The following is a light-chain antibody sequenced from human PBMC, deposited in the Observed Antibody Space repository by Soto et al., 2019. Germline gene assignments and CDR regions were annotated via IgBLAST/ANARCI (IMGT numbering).Light chain of an antibody. Sequence: EIVMTQSPATLSVSPGERATLSCRASQSVSNNLAWYQQKPGQAPRLLIYGASTRATGIAARFSGSGSGTEFTLTISSLQSEDFAVYYCQQYDNWPRTFGQGTKLEIK. V-gene: IGKV3-15*01. CDR2: GAS. J-gene: IGKJ2*01. CDR1: QSVSNN. CDR3: QQYDNWPRT.